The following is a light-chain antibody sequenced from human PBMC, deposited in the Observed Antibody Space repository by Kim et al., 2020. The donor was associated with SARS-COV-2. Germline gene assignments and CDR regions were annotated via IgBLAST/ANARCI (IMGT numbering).Light chain of an antibody. CDR1: SVRIASNY. CDR3: KSYDGNNWV. Sequence: NTVSISCNRSSVRIASNYVQWSQPRPGSSPTTVIYEDDQRPSGVPDRFSGSIDRSSNSASLTISGLKTEDGANYYCKSYDGNNWVFGGGTKLTVL. V-gene: IGLV6-57*01. J-gene: IGLJ3*02. CDR2: EDD.